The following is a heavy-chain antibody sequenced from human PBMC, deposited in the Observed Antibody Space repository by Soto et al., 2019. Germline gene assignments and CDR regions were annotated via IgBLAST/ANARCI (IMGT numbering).Heavy chain of an antibody. D-gene: IGHD2-2*01. V-gene: IGHV3-53*02. Sequence: EVQLVETGGGLIQPGGSLRLSCAASDFNVSRHYMTWVRQAPGKGLEWVSVIYSGGDTYYADSVKGRFTISRDNSKNTLYLQMNSLGAEDTAVYFCASVGYCGGTNCFGSWFDPWGQGTAVTVSS. CDR2: IYSGGDT. CDR1: DFNVSRHY. CDR3: ASVGYCGGTNCFGSWFDP. J-gene: IGHJ5*02.